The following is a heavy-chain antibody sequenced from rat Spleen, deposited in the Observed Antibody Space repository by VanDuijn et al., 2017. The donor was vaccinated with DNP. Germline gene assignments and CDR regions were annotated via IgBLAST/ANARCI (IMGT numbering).Heavy chain of an antibody. J-gene: IGHJ4*01. CDR2: MWNSGAT. CDR1: GFSLTDNN. CDR3: SRSRDYDYNWGTMDA. D-gene: IGHD5-1*01. V-gene: IGHV2-1*01. Sequence: QVLLKESGPGLVQPSQTLSLTCTVSGFSLTDNNIHWVRQPPGEGLEWVGVMWNSGATDYNSVLRSRLSISRDTSKSQVFLQMNSLQTEDTAIYFCSRSRDYDYNWGTMDAWGQGTSVTVSS.